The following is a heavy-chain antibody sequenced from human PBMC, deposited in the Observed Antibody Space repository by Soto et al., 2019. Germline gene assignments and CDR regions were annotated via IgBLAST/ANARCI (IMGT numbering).Heavy chain of an antibody. V-gene: IGHV4-4*02. CDR3: ARGGYCSGGSCSGWFDS. CDR2: IYQTGNT. D-gene: IGHD2-15*01. Sequence: QVQLQESGPGLVKPSETLSLTCAVSGVSLTTNNWWTWVRQAPGKGLEWVGEIYQTGNTNYNPSLYSRVIASLDKSKNQVFLKLTSVTAADTAIYYCARGGYCSGGSCSGWFDSWGQGTLVTVSS. J-gene: IGHJ5*01. CDR1: GVSLTTNNW.